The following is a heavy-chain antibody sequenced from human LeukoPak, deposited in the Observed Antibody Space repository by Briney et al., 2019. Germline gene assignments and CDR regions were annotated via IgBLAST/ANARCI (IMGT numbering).Heavy chain of an antibody. Sequence: GGSLRLSCAVSGFTFSSYSMNWVRQSPGKGLEWVSSISSSSSYIYYADSVKGRCPISRDNAKNSLYLQMNSQRAEDTAVYYCARDQVVPAAMNWFDPWGQGTLVTVSS. D-gene: IGHD2-2*01. CDR2: ISSSSSYI. CDR1: GFTFSSYS. CDR3: ARDQVVPAAMNWFDP. J-gene: IGHJ5*02. V-gene: IGHV3-21*01.